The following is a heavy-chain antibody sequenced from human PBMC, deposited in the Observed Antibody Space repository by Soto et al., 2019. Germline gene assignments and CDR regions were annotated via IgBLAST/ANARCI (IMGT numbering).Heavy chain of an antibody. V-gene: IGHV1-2*02. CDR2: INPNSGGT. Sequence: SSVKVSCKASGYTFTSYDINWVRQATGQGLEWMGWINPNSGGTNYAQKFQGRVTMTRDTSISTAYMELSRLRSDDTAVYYCARIKIVVIAPAVNGMDVWSQGKTGTGSS. CDR3: ARIKIVVIAPAVNGMDV. CDR1: GYTFTSYD. D-gene: IGHD6-25*01. J-gene: IGHJ6*02.